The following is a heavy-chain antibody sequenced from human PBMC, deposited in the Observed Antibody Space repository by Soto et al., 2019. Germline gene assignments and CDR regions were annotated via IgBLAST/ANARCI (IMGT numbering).Heavy chain of an antibody. D-gene: IGHD2-2*01. CDR1: GYTFTGYY. Sequence: QVQLVQSGAEVKKPGASVKVSCKASGYTFTGYYMHWVRQAPGQGLEWMGWINPNSGGTNYAQKFQGWVTMTRDTSISTAYMELSRLRSDDTAVYYCARVRTYCSSTSCYKGDAFDIWGQGTMVTVSS. V-gene: IGHV1-2*04. CDR3: ARVRTYCSSTSCYKGDAFDI. CDR2: INPNSGGT. J-gene: IGHJ3*02.